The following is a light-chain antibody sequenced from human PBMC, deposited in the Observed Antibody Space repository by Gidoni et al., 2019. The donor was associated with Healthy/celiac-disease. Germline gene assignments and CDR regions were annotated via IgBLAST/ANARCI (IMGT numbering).Light chain of an antibody. V-gene: IGKV1-39*01. Sequence: DIQMTQSPSSLSASVGVRVTITCRASQSISSYLNWYQQKPGKAPKLLIYAASSLQSGVPSRFSGSGSGTDFTLTISSLQPEDFATYYCQQSYSTSWTFXQXTKVEIK. CDR1: QSISSY. CDR3: QQSYSTSWT. J-gene: IGKJ1*01. CDR2: AAS.